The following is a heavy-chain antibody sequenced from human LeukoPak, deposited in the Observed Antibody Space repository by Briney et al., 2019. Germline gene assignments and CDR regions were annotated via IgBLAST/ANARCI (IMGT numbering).Heavy chain of an antibody. Sequence: SETLSLTCTVSGGSISSYYWSWIRQPPGKGLEWIGYIYYRGSTNYNPSLKSRVTISVDTSKNQFSLKLSSVTAADTAVYYCATGGNWFDPWGQGTLVTVSP. CDR1: GGSISSYY. CDR3: ATGGNWFDP. CDR2: IYYRGST. V-gene: IGHV4-59*01. D-gene: IGHD3-10*01. J-gene: IGHJ5*02.